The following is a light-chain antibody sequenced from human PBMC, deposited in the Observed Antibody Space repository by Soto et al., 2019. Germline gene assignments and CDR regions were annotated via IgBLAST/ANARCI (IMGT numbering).Light chain of an antibody. Sequence: QSVLTQPASVSGSPGQSITISCTGTSSYVGGYNYVSWYQQHPGKAPKLMIYDVSNRPSGVSNRFSGSKSSNTASLTISGLQAEDEADYYCSSYTSSSTGVFGTGTKVTVL. V-gene: IGLV2-14*01. CDR1: SSYVGGYNY. CDR2: DVS. J-gene: IGLJ1*01. CDR3: SSYTSSSTGV.